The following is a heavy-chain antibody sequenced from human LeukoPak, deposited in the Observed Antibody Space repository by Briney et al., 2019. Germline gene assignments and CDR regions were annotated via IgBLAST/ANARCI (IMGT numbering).Heavy chain of an antibody. CDR2: IRSSGHNT. Sequence: GGSLRLSCAASGFTFSNYAMSWVRQAPGKGLEWVSGIRSSGHNTYYEDSAKGRFTISRDNSKNMLYLQMNSLRAEDTAVYYCAKYVCGGDCYDYFDCWGQGTLVTVSS. V-gene: IGHV3-23*01. D-gene: IGHD2-21*02. J-gene: IGHJ4*02. CDR3: AKYVCGGDCYDYFDC. CDR1: GFTFSNYA.